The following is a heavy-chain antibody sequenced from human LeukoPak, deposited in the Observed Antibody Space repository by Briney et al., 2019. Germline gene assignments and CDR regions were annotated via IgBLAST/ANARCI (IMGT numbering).Heavy chain of an antibody. J-gene: IGHJ4*02. CDR3: ARDWKFFDY. CDR2: TSYDGSNK. D-gene: IGHD1-1*01. CDR1: GFIFSHYA. Sequence: GGSLRLPCAASGFIFSHYAIHWVRQAPGKGLEWVAGTSYDGSNKYYADSVKGRFTISRDNSGNTLSLQMNSLRGEDTAVYYCARDWKFFDYWGQGTLVTVSS. V-gene: IGHV3-30*03.